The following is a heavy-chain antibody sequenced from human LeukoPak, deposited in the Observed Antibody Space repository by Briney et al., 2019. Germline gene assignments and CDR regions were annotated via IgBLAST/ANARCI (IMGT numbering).Heavy chain of an antibody. D-gene: IGHD6-13*01. CDR3: ARSQLSLSGFDY. CDR2: IYYSGST. CDR1: GGSISSGDYY. V-gene: IGHV4-30-4*01. J-gene: IGHJ4*02. Sequence: SETLSLTCTVSGGSISSGDYYWSWIRQPPGKGLEWIGYIYYSGSTYYNPSLKSRVTISVDTSKNQFSLKLSSVTAADTAVYYCARSQLSLSGFDYWGQGTLVTVSS.